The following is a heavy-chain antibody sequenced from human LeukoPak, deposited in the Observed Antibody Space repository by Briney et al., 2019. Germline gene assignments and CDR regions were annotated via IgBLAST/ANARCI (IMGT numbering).Heavy chain of an antibody. J-gene: IGHJ4*02. CDR2: MNPNSGNA. D-gene: IGHD2-15*01. CDR3: ARTIVDGGTNY. Sequence: ASVKVSCKASGYTFTSYDISWVRQATGQGLEWMGWMNPNSGNAGYARRFQGRVTMTRNNSISTAYMELTSLRSEDTAVYYCARTIVDGGTNYWGQGTLVTVSS. CDR1: GYTFTSYD. V-gene: IGHV1-8*01.